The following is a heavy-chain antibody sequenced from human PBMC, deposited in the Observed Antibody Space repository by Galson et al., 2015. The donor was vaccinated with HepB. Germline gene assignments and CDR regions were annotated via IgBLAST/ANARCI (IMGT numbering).Heavy chain of an antibody. CDR2: ISSSSSTI. J-gene: IGHJ5*02. V-gene: IGHV3-48*04. CDR1: GFTFSSYS. Sequence: SLRLSCAAFGFTFSSYSMNWVRQAPGKGLEWVSYISSSSSTIYYADSVKGRFTISRDNAKNSLYLQMNSLRAEDTAVYYCARDLWFGELLPNWFDPWGQGTLVTVSS. CDR3: ARDLWFGELLPNWFDP. D-gene: IGHD3-10*01.